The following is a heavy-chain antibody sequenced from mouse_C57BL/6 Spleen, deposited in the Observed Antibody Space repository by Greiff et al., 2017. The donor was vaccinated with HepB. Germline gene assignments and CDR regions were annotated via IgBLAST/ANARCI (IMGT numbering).Heavy chain of an antibody. D-gene: IGHD2-12*01. CDR3: ASYSPFDY. Sequence: VKLMESGPELVKPGASVKISCKASGYAFSSSWMNWVKQRPGKGLEWIGRIYPGDGDTNYNGKFKGKATLTADKSSSTAYMQLSSLTSEDSAVYFCASYSPFDYWGQGTTLTVSS. CDR1: GYAFSSSW. V-gene: IGHV1-82*01. J-gene: IGHJ2*01. CDR2: IYPGDGDT.